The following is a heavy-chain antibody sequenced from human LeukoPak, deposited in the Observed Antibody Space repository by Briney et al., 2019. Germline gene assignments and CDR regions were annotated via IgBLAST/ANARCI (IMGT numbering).Heavy chain of an antibody. Sequence: DSVKGRFTISRDNSKNTLYLQMNSLRAEATAVYYCERGLFNYESSGLNYWGQGTLVTVSS. V-gene: IGHV3-30*07. J-gene: IGHJ4*02. CDR3: ERGLFNYESSGLNY. D-gene: IGHD3-22*01.